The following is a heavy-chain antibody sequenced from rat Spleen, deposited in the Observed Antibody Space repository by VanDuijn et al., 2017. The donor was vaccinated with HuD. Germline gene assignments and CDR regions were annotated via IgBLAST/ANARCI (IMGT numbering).Heavy chain of an antibody. CDR1: GFTFSNYD. J-gene: IGHJ2*01. V-gene: IGHV5S13*01. Sequence: EVQLVESGGGLVPPGRPMKLSCTASGFTFSNYDMSWVRQAPTKGLEWIASINTVGGNTYYRDSVKGRFTISRDNAKNTQYLQMDSLRSEDTATYYCARLDFDGYYWGQGVMVTVSS. CDR2: INTVGGNT. CDR3: ARLDFDGYY.